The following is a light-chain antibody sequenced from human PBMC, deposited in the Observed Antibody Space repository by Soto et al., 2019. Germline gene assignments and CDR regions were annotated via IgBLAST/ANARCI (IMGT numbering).Light chain of an antibody. CDR2: ATS. J-gene: IGKJ5*01. CDR3: QQYSNWPPIT. Sequence: DIQMTQSPSSLSASIGDRVTITCRAGQSIGNYLNWYQQKPGKAPNLLIYATSSLQSGVPSRFSGSGSGTEFTLTISSLQSEDFAVYYCQQYSNWPPITFGQGTRLEIK. V-gene: IGKV1-39*01. CDR1: QSIGNY.